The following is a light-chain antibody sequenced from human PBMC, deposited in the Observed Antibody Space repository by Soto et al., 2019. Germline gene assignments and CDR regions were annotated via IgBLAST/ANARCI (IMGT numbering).Light chain of an antibody. J-gene: IGLJ1*01. CDR1: SSDVGKYDY. CDR2: EVS. CDR3: SSYTSSSSYV. Sequence: QSALTQPPSASGSPGQSVTISCTVTSSDVGKYDYVSWFQHHPGKAPKLMIYEVSNRPSGVSNRFSGSKSGNTASLTISGLQAEDEADYYCSSYTSSSSYVFGTGTKVTVL. V-gene: IGLV2-14*01.